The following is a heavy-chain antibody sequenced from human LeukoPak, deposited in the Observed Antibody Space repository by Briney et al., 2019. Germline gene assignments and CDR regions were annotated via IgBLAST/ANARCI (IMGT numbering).Heavy chain of an antibody. V-gene: IGHV3-74*01. J-gene: IGHJ4*02. CDR1: GFTFSSSW. Sequence: GGSLRLSCVASGFTFSSSWMHWVRQATGEGLVWVARMNNDGSIINYADSVKGRFTISRDNAKNTLYLQMNCLSAEDTAVYYCARAGNYYFEYWGQGALVTVSS. CDR3: ARAGNYYFEY. CDR2: MNNDGSII. D-gene: IGHD1-1*01.